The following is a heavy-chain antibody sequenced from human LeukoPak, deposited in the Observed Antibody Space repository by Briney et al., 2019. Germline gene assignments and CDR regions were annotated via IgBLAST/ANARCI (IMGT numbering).Heavy chain of an antibody. CDR1: GGTFSSYA. CDR3: ARVHHYFDIAFDY. V-gene: IGHV1-46*01. D-gene: IGHD3-22*01. Sequence: ASVKVSCKASGGTFSSYAISWVRQAPGQGLEGMGMINPSGGSTNYAQTFQGRVTMTRDMSTSTVYMELSSLRSEDTAVYYCARVHHYFDIAFDYWGQGTLVTVSS. CDR2: INPSGGST. J-gene: IGHJ4*02.